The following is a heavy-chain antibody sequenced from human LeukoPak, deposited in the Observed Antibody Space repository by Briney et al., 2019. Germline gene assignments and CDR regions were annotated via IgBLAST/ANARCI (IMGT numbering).Heavy chain of an antibody. D-gene: IGHD6-19*01. CDR2: INPSGGST. CDR1: GYTFTSYY. V-gene: IGHV1-46*01. CDR3: ARDPQKFAFRPIAVAAHRYDC. J-gene: IGHJ4*02. Sequence: ASVKVSCKASGYTFTSYYMHWVRQAPGQGLEWMGIINPSGGSTSYAQKFQGRVTMTRDTSISTAYMELSRLRSDDTAVYYCARDPQKFAFRPIAVAAHRYDCLGQGTLVTVSS.